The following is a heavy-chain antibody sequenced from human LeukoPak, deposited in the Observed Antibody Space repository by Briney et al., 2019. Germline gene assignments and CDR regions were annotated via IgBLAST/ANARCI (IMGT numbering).Heavy chain of an antibody. CDR3: ARDLYYGSGSYYNVDGMDV. Sequence: GGSLRLSCAASGFTFSSYWMSWVRQAPGKGLEWVANIKQDGSEKYYVDSVKGRFTISRDNAKNSLYLQMNSLRAEDTAVYYCARDLYYGSGSYYNVDGMDVWGQGTTVTVSS. CDR2: IKQDGSEK. CDR1: GFTFSSYW. D-gene: IGHD3-10*01. J-gene: IGHJ6*02. V-gene: IGHV3-7*01.